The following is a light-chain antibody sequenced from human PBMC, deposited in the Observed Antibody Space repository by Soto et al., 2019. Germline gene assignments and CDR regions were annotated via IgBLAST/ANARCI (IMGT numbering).Light chain of an antibody. J-gene: IGKJ3*01. V-gene: IGKV3-15*01. CDR3: QQYNSWPKT. CDR1: QSVTNN. CDR2: SAS. Sequence: EIVMTQSPATLSVSPGEGATLSCRASQSVTNNLAWYQQKPGQSPRLLIYSASTRATGIPARFSGSGSGTEFTLTISSVQSEDFAVYYCQQYNSWPKTFGPGTKVDIK.